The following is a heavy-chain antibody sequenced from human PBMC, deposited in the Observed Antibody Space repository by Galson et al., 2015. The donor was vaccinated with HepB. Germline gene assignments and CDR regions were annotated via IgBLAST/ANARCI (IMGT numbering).Heavy chain of an antibody. V-gene: IGHV1-18*01. D-gene: IGHD3-10*01. J-gene: IGHJ6*03. CDR3: AMTYFYGSGSYYHYYYYMDV. CDR2: ISTYNGNT. Sequence: SVKVSCKVSGYTFTSCGISWVRQAPGQGPEWMGWISTYNGNTYYGQKFQGRATMTTDTSSSTAYMELRSLRSDDTAMYYCAMTYFYGSGSYYHYYYYMDVWGKGTPVTVSS. CDR1: GYTFTSCG.